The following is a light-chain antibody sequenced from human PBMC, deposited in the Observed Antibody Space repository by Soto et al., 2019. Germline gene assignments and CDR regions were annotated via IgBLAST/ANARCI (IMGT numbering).Light chain of an antibody. V-gene: IGKV3D-20*02. CDR3: QQRSNWPSIS. CDR1: QSVSSSY. J-gene: IGKJ5*01. CDR2: DAS. Sequence: IVLTQSPGTLSFSPWQRSTLCDSASQSVSSSYLAWYQQKPGQAPRLLIYDASSRATDIPARFSGSGSGTDFTLTISSLEPEDFAIYYCQQRSNWPSISFGQGTRLEI.